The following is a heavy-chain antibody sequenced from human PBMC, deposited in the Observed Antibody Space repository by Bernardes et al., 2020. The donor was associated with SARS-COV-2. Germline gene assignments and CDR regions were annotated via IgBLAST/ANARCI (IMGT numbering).Heavy chain of an antibody. D-gene: IGHD6-6*01. CDR3: ATEYSNLDYYFDY. V-gene: IGHV3-23*01. CDR1: GFIFSSYA. CDR2: ISGSGSNT. Sequence: GGSLRLSCAASGFIFSSYAMNWVRQAPGKGLEWVSSISGSGSNTYYADSVKGRFTISRDNSKNTLYLQMNSLRAEDTAVYYCATEYSNLDYYFDYWGQGTLVTVSS. J-gene: IGHJ4*02.